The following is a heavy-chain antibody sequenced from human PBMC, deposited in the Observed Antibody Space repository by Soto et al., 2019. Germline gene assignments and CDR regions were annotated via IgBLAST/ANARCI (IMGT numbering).Heavy chain of an antibody. CDR2: IYYSATT. Sequence: SETLSLTCTVSGASLSSGSDYWSWIRQPPAKGLEWLGYIYYSATTKYNPSLTTRVTLSVEMSENQFSLKLNSVTAPDSAVYFCARAASPYFDLLSGFDPCGQGVMLTVSS. J-gene: IGHJ5*02. V-gene: IGHV4-61*01. CDR3: ARAASPYFDLLSGFDP. CDR1: GASLSSGSDY. D-gene: IGHD3-9*01.